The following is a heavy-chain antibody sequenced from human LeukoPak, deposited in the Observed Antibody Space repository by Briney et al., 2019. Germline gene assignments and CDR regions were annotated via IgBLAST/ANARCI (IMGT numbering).Heavy chain of an antibody. CDR2: INPSGGST. CDR1: GYTFTSYY. D-gene: IGHD3-3*01. J-gene: IGHJ4*02. Sequence: ASVKVSCKASGYTFTSYYMHWVGQAPGQGLEWMGIINPSGGSTSYAQKFQGRVTMTRDTSTSTVYMELSSLRSEDTAVYYCARSYYDFWSGYSNFDYWGQGTLVTVSS. CDR3: ARSYYDFWSGYSNFDY. V-gene: IGHV1-46*01.